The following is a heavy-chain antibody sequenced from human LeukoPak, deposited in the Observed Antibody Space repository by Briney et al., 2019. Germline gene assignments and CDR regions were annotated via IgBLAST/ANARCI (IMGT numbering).Heavy chain of an antibody. CDR1: GFTFSSYW. CDR2: IYSGGST. D-gene: IGHD3-22*01. Sequence: PGGSLRLSCAASGFTFSSYWMSWVRQAPGKGLEWVSVIYSGGSTYYADSVRGRFTISRDNSKNTLYLQMNSLRAEDTAVYYFARAYYYDSSGYSPWGQGTLVTVSS. J-gene: IGHJ4*02. V-gene: IGHV3-53*01. CDR3: ARAYYYDSSGYSP.